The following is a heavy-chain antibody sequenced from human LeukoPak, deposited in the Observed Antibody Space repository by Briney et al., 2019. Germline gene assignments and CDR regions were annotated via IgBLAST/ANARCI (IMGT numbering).Heavy chain of an antibody. J-gene: IGHJ4*02. CDR1: GVTLSNYA. D-gene: IGHD4-17*01. CDR2: ISFDGTDK. V-gene: IGHV3-30*04. CDR3: ATDYGDYEPIDY. Sequence: GGSLRLSCTASGVTLSNYAMHWVRRPPGRGLEWVAVISFDGTDKYYGDSVEGRFSVSRDNSKNTVYLQMNSLRPDDTAMYYCATDYGDYEPIDYWGQGTLVTDSS.